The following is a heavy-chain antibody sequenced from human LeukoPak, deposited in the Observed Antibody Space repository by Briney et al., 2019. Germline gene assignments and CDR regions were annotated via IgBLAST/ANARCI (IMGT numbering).Heavy chain of an antibody. CDR1: GYTLTELS. CDR2: FDPEDGET. V-gene: IGHV1-24*01. J-gene: IGHJ5*02. D-gene: IGHD2-15*01. CDR3: ATTGYCSGGSCRLYWFDP. Sequence: ASVKVSCKVSGYTLTELSMHWVRQAPGKGLEWMGGFDPEDGETIYAQKFQGRVTMTGDTSTDTAYMELSSLRSEDTAVYYCATTGYCSGGSCRLYWFDPWGQGTLVTVSS.